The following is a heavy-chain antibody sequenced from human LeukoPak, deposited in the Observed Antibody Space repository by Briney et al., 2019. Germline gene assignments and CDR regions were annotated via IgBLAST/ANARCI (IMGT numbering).Heavy chain of an antibody. CDR2: IYYSGST. V-gene: IGHV4-59*01. D-gene: IGHD2-2*01. J-gene: IGHJ4*02. Sequence: PSETLSLTCTVSGGSISSYYWSWIRQPPGKGLEWIGYIYYSGSTNYNPSLKSRVTISVDTSKNQFSLKLSSVTAADTAVYYCANSHQYCSSTSCYFLDYWGQGTLVTVSS. CDR3: ANSHQYCSSTSCYFLDY. CDR1: GGSISSYY.